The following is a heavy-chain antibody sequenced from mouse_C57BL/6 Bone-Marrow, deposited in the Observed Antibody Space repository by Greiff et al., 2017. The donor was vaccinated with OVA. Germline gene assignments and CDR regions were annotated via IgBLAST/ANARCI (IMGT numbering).Heavy chain of an antibody. V-gene: IGHV5-6*01. CDR2: ISSGGSYT. Sequence: EVQGVESGGDLVKPGGSLKLSCAASGFTFSSYGMSWVRQTPDKRLEWVATISSGGSYTYYPDSVKGRFTISRDNAKNTLYLQMSSLKSEDTAMYYCARTSGTAWFAYWGQGTLVTVSA. J-gene: IGHJ3*01. CDR3: ARTSGTAWFAY. CDR1: GFTFSSYG. D-gene: IGHD4-1*01.